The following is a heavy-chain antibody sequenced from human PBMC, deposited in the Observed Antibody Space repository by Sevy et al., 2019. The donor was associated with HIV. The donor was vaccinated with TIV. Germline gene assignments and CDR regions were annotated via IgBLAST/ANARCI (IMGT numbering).Heavy chain of an antibody. CDR3: TGLLWFGELPVY. D-gene: IGHD3-10*01. V-gene: IGHV3-15*01. CDR1: GFTFSIYY. Sequence: GGSLRLSCAASGFTFSIYYMTWARQAPGKGLEWVGRIKSKTDGGTTDYAAPVKGRFTISRDDSKNTLYLQMNSLKTEDTALYYCTGLLWFGELPVYWGQGTLVTVSS. J-gene: IGHJ4*02. CDR2: IKSKTDGGTT.